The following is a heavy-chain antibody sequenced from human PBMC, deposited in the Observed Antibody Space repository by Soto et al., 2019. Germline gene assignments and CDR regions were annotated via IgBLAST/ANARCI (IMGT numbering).Heavy chain of an antibody. CDR2: INPSGGST. CDR3: ARGRYCGGDCPTPNYYGMDV. Sequence: ASVKVSCKASGYTFTSYYMHWVRQAPGQGLEWMGIINPSGGSTSYAQKFQGRVTMTRDTSTSTVYMELSSLRSEDTAVYYCARGRYCGGDCPTPNYYGMDVWGQGTTVTVSS. V-gene: IGHV1-46*01. J-gene: IGHJ6*02. D-gene: IGHD2-21*02. CDR1: GYTFTSYY.